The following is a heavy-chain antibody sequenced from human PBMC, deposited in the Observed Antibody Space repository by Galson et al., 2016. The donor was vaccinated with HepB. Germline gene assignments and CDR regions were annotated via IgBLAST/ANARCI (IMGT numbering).Heavy chain of an antibody. D-gene: IGHD3-3*01. CDR2: ITASGST. Sequence: TLSLTCTVSGGSIRGGGYSWSWIRQHPGKGLEWIGYITASGSTYYKPSLKSRVTISVDTSKDQYSLKVTSVTAADTAVYYCARGGLDDFWSNSSFENWGQGTTVIVSS. J-gene: IGHJ3*02. CDR1: GGSIRGGGYS. V-gene: IGHV4-31*03. CDR3: ARGGLDDFWSNSSFEN.